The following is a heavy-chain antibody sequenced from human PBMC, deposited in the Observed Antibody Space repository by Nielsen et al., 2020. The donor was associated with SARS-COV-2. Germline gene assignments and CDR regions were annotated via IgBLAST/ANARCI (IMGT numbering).Heavy chain of an antibody. J-gene: IGHJ4*02. CDR3: ARRGGGYDSSGYYFLL. CDR1: GHSFTSYW. Sequence: GESLKISCKGSGHSFTSYWIGWVRQMPGKGLEWMGIIYPGDSDTRYSPSFQGQVTISADKSISTAYLQWSSLKASDTAMYYCARRGGGYDSSGYYFLLWGQGTLVTVSS. CDR2: IYPGDSDT. D-gene: IGHD3-22*01. V-gene: IGHV5-51*01.